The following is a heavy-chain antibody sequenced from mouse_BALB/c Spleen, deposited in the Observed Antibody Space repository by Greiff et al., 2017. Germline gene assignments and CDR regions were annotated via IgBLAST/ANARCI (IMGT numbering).Heavy chain of an antibody. Sequence: EVKLVESGGGLVKPGGSLKLSCAASGFAFSSYDMSWVRQTPEKRLEWVAYISGGGGSTYYPDTVKGRFTISRDNAKNTLYLQMSSLKSEDTAMYYCARAYYGNYAAMDYWGQGTSVTVSS. J-gene: IGHJ4*01. D-gene: IGHD2-10*01. V-gene: IGHV5-12-1*01. CDR1: GFAFSSYD. CDR3: ARAYYGNYAAMDY. CDR2: ISGGGGST.